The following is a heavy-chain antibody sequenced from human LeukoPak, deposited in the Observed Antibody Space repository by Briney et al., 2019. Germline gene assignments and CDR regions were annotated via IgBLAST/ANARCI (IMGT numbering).Heavy chain of an antibody. CDR1: GFTFSSYG. CDR3: AKAQYSYSLEPFDY. D-gene: IGHD5-18*01. CDR2: ISYDGSNK. J-gene: IGHJ4*02. V-gene: IGHV3-30*18. Sequence: GGSLRLSCAASGFTFSSYGMHWVRQAPGKGLEWVAVISYDGSNKYYADSVKGRFTISRDNSKNTLYLQMNSLRAEDTAVYYCAKAQYSYSLEPFDYWGQGTLVTVSS.